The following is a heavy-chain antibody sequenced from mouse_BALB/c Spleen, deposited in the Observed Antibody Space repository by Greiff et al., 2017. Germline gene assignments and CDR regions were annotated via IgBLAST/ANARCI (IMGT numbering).Heavy chain of an antibody. CDR1: GFTFSSYA. CDR2: ISSGGSYT. CDR3: ARDYDDYAMDY. V-gene: IGHV5-9-4*01. J-gene: IGHJ4*01. D-gene: IGHD2-12*01. Sequence: EVQLVESGGGLVKPGGSLKLSCAASGFTFSSYAMSWVRQSPEKRLEWVAEISSGGSYTYYPDTVTGRFTIPRDNAKNTLYLEMSSLRSEDTAMYYCARDYDDYAMDYWGQGTSVTVSS.